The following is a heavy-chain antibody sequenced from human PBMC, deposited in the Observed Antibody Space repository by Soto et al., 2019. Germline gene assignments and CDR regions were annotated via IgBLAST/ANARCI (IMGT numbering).Heavy chain of an antibody. Sequence: GGSLRLSCAASGFTFSSYSMNWVRQAPGKGLEWVSYISSSSSTIYYADSVKGRFTISRDNAKNSLYLQMNSLRAEDTAVYYCARDRLRFLEWLDYFDYWGQGTLVTVSS. CDR2: ISSSSSTI. V-gene: IGHV3-48*01. CDR1: GFTFSSYS. D-gene: IGHD3-3*01. J-gene: IGHJ4*02. CDR3: ARDRLRFLEWLDYFDY.